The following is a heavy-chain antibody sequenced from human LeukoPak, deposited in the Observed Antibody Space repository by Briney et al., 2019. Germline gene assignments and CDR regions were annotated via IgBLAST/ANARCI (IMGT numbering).Heavy chain of an antibody. CDR2: ISAYNGNT. J-gene: IGHJ4*02. V-gene: IGHV1-18*01. CDR1: GYTFTSYG. Sequence: ASVKVSCKASGYTFTSYGISWVRQAPGQGLERMGWISAYNGNTNYAQKLQGRVTMTTDTSTSTAYMELRSLRSDDTAVYYCARDDVMVRGVIIGRDYWGQGTLVTVSS. D-gene: IGHD3-10*01. CDR3: ARDDVMVRGVIIGRDY.